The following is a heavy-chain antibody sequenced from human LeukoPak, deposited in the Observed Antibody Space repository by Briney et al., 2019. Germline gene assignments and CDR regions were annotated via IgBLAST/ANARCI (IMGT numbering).Heavy chain of an antibody. V-gene: IGHV3-23*01. CDR3: AKAPSYTTVTTPFDY. CDR2: MSASDAGT. J-gene: IGHJ4*02. Sequence: PGGSLRLSCAAAGFTFRSYAMNWVRQGPGKGLEWVSTMSASDAGTYYADSVKGRSTISRDNAKNSLYLQMNSLRAEDTALYYCAKAPSYTTVTTPFDYWGQGTLVTVSS. CDR1: GFTFRSYA. D-gene: IGHD4-17*01.